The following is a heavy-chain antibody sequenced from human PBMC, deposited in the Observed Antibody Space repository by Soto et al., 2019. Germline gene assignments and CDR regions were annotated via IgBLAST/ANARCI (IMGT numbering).Heavy chain of an antibody. CDR2: IKQDGSEK. CDR3: ASIIAAYYYGMDV. V-gene: IGHV3-7*05. Sequence: EVQLVESGGGLVQPGGSLRLSCAASGFTFSSYWMSWVRQAPGKGLEWVANIKQDGSEKYYVDSVKGRFTISRDNAKNSLYLQMNSLRAEDTAVYYCASIIAAYYYGMDVWGQGTTVTVSS. CDR1: GFTFSSYW. D-gene: IGHD6-13*01. J-gene: IGHJ6*02.